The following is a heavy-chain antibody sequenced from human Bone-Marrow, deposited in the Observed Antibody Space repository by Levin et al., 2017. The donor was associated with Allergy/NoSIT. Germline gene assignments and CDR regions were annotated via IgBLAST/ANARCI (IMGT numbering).Heavy chain of an antibody. D-gene: IGHD6-13*01. CDR2: ISGTGRHI. CDR1: GFNFASYG. J-gene: IGHJ4*02. Sequence: GESLKISCAASGFNFASYGMNWVRKAPGKGLEWVSSISGTGRHIYLADSLKGRFTISRDNAKNSLSLQMNNLRVEDTAVFYCAKDEGPFSSSVAFDCWGQGALVTVSS. V-gene: IGHV3-21*01. CDR3: AKDEGPFSSSVAFDC.